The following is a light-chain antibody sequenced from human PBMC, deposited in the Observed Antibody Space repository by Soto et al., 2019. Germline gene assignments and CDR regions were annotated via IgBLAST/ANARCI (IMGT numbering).Light chain of an antibody. CDR2: EVS. Sequence: QSVLTQPRSVSGSPGQSVAISCTGTSRDVDAYDFVSWYQHHPGKAPKLIISEVSKRPSGVSHRFSGSKSGNTASLTISGLQAEDEADYFCCSFAGSFDVGGTGTKVTV. V-gene: IGLV2-11*01. CDR3: CSFAGSFDV. CDR1: SRDVDAYDF. J-gene: IGLJ1*01.